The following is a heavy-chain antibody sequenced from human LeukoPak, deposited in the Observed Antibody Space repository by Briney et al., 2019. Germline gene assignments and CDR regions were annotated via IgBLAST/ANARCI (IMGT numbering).Heavy chain of an antibody. J-gene: IGHJ5*02. CDR1: GYTFTSYD. D-gene: IGHD3-10*01. CDR2: MNPNSGNT. CDR3: ARDAARFGDHLVPTT. V-gene: IGHV1-8*01. Sequence: GASVKVSCKASGYTFTSYDINWVRQATGQGLEWMGWMNPNSGNTGYAQKFQGRVTMTRNTSISTAYMELRSLRSDDTAVYYCARDAARFGDHLVPTTWGQGTLVTVSS.